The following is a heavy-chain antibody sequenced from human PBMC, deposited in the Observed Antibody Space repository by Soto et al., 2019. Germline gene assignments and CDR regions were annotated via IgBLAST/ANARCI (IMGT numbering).Heavy chain of an antibody. V-gene: IGHV3-48*03. CDR1: GFTFSSYE. CDR2: ISASGGTI. CDR3: ARDCSGGSCYPGMDV. Sequence: VGSLRLSCAVSGFTFSSYEMNWVRQAPGKGLEWLSYISASGGTIYYADSVRGRFTISRDNAKNSVYLQINSLRAEDTAVYFCARDCSGGSCYPGMDVWGQGTTVTVSS. J-gene: IGHJ6*02. D-gene: IGHD2-15*01.